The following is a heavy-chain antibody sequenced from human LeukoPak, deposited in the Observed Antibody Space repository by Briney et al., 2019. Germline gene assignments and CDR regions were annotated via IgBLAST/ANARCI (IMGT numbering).Heavy chain of an antibody. V-gene: IGHV1-18*01. Sequence: ASVKVSCKASGYTFTSYGISWVRQAPGQGLEWMGWISAYNGYTNYAQKLQGRVTMTTDTSTSTAYMELRSLRSDDTAVYYCARHRGGLWSSTSSNWFDPWGQGTLVTVSS. CDR2: ISAYNGYT. CDR3: ARHRGGLWSSTSSNWFDP. J-gene: IGHJ5*02. CDR1: GYTFTSYG. D-gene: IGHD2-2*01.